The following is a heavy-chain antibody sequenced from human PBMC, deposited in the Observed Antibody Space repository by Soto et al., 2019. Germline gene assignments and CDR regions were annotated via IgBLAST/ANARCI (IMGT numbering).Heavy chain of an antibody. Sequence: SVKVSCKASGGTFSSYAISWVRQAPGQGLEWMGGIIPIFGTANYAQKFQGRVTITADESTSTAYMELSGLRSEDTAVYYCARGKGGDHRRFPYYYYYGMDVWAKGPRSPSP. V-gene: IGHV1-69*13. CDR3: ARGKGGDHRRFPYYYYYGMDV. D-gene: IGHD4-17*01. J-gene: IGHJ6*02. CDR1: GGTFSSYA. CDR2: IIPIFGTA.